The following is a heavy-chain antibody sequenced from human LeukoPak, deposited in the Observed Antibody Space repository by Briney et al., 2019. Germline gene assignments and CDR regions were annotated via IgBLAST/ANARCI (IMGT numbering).Heavy chain of an antibody. CDR2: IYYSGST. CDR1: GGSISSYY. CDR3: ARERSWYFDL. J-gene: IGHJ2*01. Sequence: SETLSLTCTVSGGSISSYYWSWIRRPRGKGLEWIGYIYYSGSTNYNPSLKSRVTISVDTSKNQFSLKLSSVTAADTAVYYCARERSWYFDLWGRGTLVTVSS. V-gene: IGHV4-59*01.